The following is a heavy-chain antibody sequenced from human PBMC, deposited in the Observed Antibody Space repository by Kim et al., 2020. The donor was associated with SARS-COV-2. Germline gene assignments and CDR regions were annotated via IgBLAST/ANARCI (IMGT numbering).Heavy chain of an antibody. V-gene: IGHV4-59*01. J-gene: IGHJ4*02. CDR1: GDSISYYY. Sequence: SETLSLTCTVSGDSISYYYCSWIRQPPGKGLEWIGYIYYSGSTNYNPSLKSRVTISVDTSKNQFSLELTSVTAADTAVYYCARSEGRSSWHQFDHWSQGTLVTVSS. D-gene: IGHD6-13*01. CDR2: IYYSGST. CDR3: ARSEGRSSWHQFDH.